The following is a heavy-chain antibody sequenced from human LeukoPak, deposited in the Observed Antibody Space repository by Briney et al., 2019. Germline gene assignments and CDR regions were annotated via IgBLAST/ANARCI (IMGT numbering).Heavy chain of an antibody. Sequence: GGSLRLSCAASGFTFSSYAMHWVRQAPGKGLEWVAVISYDGSNKYYADSVKGRFTISRDNSKNTLYLQMNSLRAEDTAVYYCAKGLSVYGDYNGDAFDIWGQGTMVTVSS. CDR1: GFTFSSYA. D-gene: IGHD4-17*01. CDR3: AKGLSVYGDYNGDAFDI. J-gene: IGHJ3*02. CDR2: ISYDGSNK. V-gene: IGHV3-30-3*01.